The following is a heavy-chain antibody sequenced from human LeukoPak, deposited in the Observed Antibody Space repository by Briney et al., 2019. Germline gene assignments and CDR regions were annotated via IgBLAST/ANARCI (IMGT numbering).Heavy chain of an antibody. J-gene: IGHJ4*02. CDR1: GFTFSDYY. CDR3: ARGLGAYDSSGNY. D-gene: IGHD3-22*01. V-gene: IGHV3-11*06. CDR2: ISSSSSYT. Sequence: PGGSLRLSCAASGFTFSDYYMSWRRQAPGKGLEWVSYISSSSSYTNYADSVKGRFTISRDNAKNSLYLQMNSLRAEDTAVYYCARGLGAYDSSGNYWGQGTLVTVSS.